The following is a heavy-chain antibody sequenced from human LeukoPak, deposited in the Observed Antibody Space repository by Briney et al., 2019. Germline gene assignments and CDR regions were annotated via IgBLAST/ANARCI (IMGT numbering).Heavy chain of an antibody. CDR1: GFTFSSYE. V-gene: IGHV3-48*03. CDR3: ARIGLGLWDY. CDR2: ISSSGSTI. J-gene: IGHJ4*02. Sequence: PGGSLRLSCAASGFTFSSYEMNWVRQAPGKGLEWVSYISSSGSTIYYADSVKGRLTISRDNAKNSLYLQMNSLRAEDTAVYYCARIGLGLWDYWGQGTQVTVSS. D-gene: IGHD2-21*01.